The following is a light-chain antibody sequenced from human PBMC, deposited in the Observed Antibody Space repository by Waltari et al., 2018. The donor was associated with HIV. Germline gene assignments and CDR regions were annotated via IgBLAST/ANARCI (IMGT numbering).Light chain of an antibody. J-gene: IGKJ2*01. Sequence: DMVLTQSPGTLSLSPGERATLSCRASQNVNNRYLAWYQLKPGQPPRLLIYAASNRAPGIPARFSGRGSGTDVTLTITRLEPEDFAVYSCHQYGNPPFTFGQGSKLEI. CDR1: QNVNNRY. V-gene: IGKV3-20*01. CDR3: HQYGNPPFT. CDR2: AAS.